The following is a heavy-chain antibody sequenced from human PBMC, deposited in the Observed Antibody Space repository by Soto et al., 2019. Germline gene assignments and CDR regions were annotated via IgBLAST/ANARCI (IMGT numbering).Heavy chain of an antibody. J-gene: IGHJ5*02. CDR2: FDPEDGET. CDR1: GYTLTELS. Sequence: QVQLVQSGAEVKKPGASVKVSCKVSGYTLTELSMHWVRQAPGKGLEWMGGFDPEDGETIYAQKFQGRVTMTEDTSTDTAYMELSSLRSEDTAVYYCATRAIPNYFPGSQLEFDPWGQGTLVTVSS. D-gene: IGHD1-1*01. CDR3: ATRAIPNYFPGSQLEFDP. V-gene: IGHV1-24*01.